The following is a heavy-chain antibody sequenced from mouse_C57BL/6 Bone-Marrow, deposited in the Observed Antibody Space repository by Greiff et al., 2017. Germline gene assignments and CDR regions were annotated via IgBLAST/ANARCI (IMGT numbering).Heavy chain of an antibody. Sequence: VQLQQSGPVLVKPGASVKMSCKASGYTFTDYYMNWVKQSHGKSLEWIGVINPYNGGTSYNQKFKGKATLTVDKSSSTADMELNSLTSEDSAVYYCARREDYGSSYGGFAYWGQGTLVTVSA. CDR1: GYTFTDYY. D-gene: IGHD1-1*01. CDR2: INPYNGGT. CDR3: ARREDYGSSYGGFAY. J-gene: IGHJ3*01. V-gene: IGHV1-19*01.